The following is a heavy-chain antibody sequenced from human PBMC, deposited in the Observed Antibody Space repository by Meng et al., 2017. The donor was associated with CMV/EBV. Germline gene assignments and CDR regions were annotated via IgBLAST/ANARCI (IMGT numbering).Heavy chain of an antibody. CDR3: ARRGSYYGSGSYYNWFDP. CDR1: GGTVSSYA. V-gene: IGHV1-69*12. Sequence: VQLVQSGAEVKKPGSSVKVSCKASGGTVSSYAISWVRQAPGQGLEWMGGIIPIFGTANYAQKFQGRVTITADESTSTAYMELSSLRSEDTAVYYCARRGSYYGSGSYYNWFDPWGQGTLVTVSS. J-gene: IGHJ5*02. D-gene: IGHD3-10*01. CDR2: IIPIFGTA.